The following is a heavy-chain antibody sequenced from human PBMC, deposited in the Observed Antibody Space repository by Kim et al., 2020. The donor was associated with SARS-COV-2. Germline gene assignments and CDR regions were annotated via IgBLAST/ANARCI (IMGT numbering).Heavy chain of an antibody. D-gene: IGHD3-10*01. CDR2: ISYDGSNK. CDR1: GFTFSSYA. CDR3: ARDQYYYGSGSYYNPFDY. Sequence: GGSLRLSCAASGFTFSSYAMHWVRQAPGKGLEWVAVISYDGSNKYYADSVKGRFTISRDNSKNTLYLQMNSLRAEDTAVYYCARDQYYYGSGSYYNPFDYWGQGTLVTVSS. J-gene: IGHJ4*02. V-gene: IGHV3-30*04.